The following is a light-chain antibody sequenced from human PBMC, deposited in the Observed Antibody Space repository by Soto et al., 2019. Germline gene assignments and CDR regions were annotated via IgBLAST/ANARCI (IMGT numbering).Light chain of an antibody. Sequence: DPQMTQSPSSVSASVGDRVTITCRASQDVSSWLAWYQQKPGQAPELLIYAASTFESGVPSRFRGSGSGTEFTLTITSLQPEDFATYYCQQANNFPLTFGGGTKVEIK. CDR1: QDVSSW. J-gene: IGKJ4*01. CDR2: AAS. V-gene: IGKV1-12*01. CDR3: QQANNFPLT.